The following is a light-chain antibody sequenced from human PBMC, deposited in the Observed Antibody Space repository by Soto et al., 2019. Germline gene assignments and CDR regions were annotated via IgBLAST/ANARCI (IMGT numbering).Light chain of an antibody. J-gene: IGKJ2*01. Sequence: DIQMTQSPSTLSASVGDRVTSTCRASQSISSWLAWYQQKPGKAPKLLIYKASSLESGVPSRFSGSGSGTEFTLTISSLQPDDFAADYCQQYNSYPYTFGQGTKLEIK. CDR2: KAS. V-gene: IGKV1-5*03. CDR1: QSISSW. CDR3: QQYNSYPYT.